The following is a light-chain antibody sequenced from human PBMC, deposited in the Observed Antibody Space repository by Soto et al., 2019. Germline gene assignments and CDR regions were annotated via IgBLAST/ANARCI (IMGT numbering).Light chain of an antibody. J-gene: IGKJ5*01. CDR1: QSVTSN. Sequence: EIVLTQSPATLSVSPGEIATLSCRASQSVTSNLAWYQQEPGQAPRLLSFGASTRATGIPVNFICSESGTDFTLTISRLEPEDFAVYYCQQQGRSWITFGQGTRLEIK. V-gene: IGKV3-20*01. CDR3: QQQGRSWIT. CDR2: GAS.